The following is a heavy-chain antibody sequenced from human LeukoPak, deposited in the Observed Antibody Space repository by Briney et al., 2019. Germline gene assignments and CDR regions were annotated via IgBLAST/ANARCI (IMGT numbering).Heavy chain of an antibody. CDR1: GFSFINYG. V-gene: IGHV3-30*02. D-gene: IGHD5-24*01. CDR3: AARRRDAYKYGAFDI. J-gene: IGHJ3*02. Sequence: GGSLRLSCAAAGFSFINYGIHWVRQAPGKGLEWVTFIKYDGSENQYSDSVKGRFTISRDNSRNTLNLQMTGLRTEDTAVYYCAARRRDAYKYGAFDIWGQGTMVAVYS. CDR2: IKYDGSEN.